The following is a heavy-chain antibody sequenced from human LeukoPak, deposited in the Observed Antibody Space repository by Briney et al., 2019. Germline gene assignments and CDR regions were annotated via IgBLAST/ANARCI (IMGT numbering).Heavy chain of an antibody. CDR1: GGSIRSYY. CDR2: IYTSGST. D-gene: IGHD3-3*01. Sequence: SDTLSLTCTVSGGSIRSYYWSWIRQPAGKGLEWIGRIYTSGSTNYNPSLKSRVTISVDTSKNQFSLKLSSVTAADTAVYYCARGGNDFWSGYSDYWGQGTLVTVSS. V-gene: IGHV4-4*07. CDR3: ARGGNDFWSGYSDY. J-gene: IGHJ4*02.